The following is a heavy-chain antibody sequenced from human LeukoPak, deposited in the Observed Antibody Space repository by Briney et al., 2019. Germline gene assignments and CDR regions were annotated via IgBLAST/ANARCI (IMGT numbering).Heavy chain of an antibody. V-gene: IGHV4-59*08. J-gene: IGHJ6*02. CDR2: IYYSGST. D-gene: IGHD1-1*01. CDR1: GGSISSYY. Sequence: SETLSLTCTVSGGSISSYYRSWIRQPPGKGLEWIGYIYYSGSTNYNPSLKSRVTISVDTSKNQFSLKLSSVTAADTAVYYCARHTTSHYGMDVWGQGTTVTVSS. CDR3: ARHTTSHYGMDV.